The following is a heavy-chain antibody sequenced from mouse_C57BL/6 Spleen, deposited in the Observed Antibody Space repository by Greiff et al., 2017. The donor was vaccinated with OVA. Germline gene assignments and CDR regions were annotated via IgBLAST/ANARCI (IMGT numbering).Heavy chain of an antibody. CDR2: IYPRDGST. D-gene: IGHD2-5*01. Sequence: VQLQQSGPELVKPGASVKLSCKASGYTFTSYDINWVKQRPGQGLEWIGWIYPRDGSTKYNEKFKGKATLTVDTSSSTAYMELHSLTSEDSAVYFCARGYYSNKAWVAYWGQGTLVTVSA. V-gene: IGHV1-85*01. CDR1: GYTFTSYD. CDR3: ARGYYSNKAWVAY. J-gene: IGHJ3*01.